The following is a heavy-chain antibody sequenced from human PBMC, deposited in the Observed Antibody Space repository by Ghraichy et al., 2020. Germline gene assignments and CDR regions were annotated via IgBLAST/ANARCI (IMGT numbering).Heavy chain of an antibody. D-gene: IGHD2-15*01. J-gene: IGHJ5*02. CDR2: IYYSGST. CDR3: ARHQPIGSSSVVVVVAATPEAVAALPPVWWFDP. V-gene: IGHV4-39*01. Sequence: SETLSLTCTVSGGSISSSSYYWGWIRQPPGKGLEWIGSIYYSGSTYYNPSLKSRVTISVDTSKNQFSLKLSSVTAADTAVYYCARHQPIGSSSVVVVVAATPEAVAALPPVWWFDPWGQGTLVTVSS. CDR1: GGSISSSSYY.